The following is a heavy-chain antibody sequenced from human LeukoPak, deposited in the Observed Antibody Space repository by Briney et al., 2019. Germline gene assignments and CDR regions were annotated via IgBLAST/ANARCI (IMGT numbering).Heavy chain of an antibody. V-gene: IGHV3-21*01. CDR1: GFTFSSYE. J-gene: IGHJ6*04. CDR2: ISSSSTYI. Sequence: GASLRLSCAASGFTFSSYEMNWVRQAPGKGLEWVSSISSSSTYIYYADSVKGRFTISRDNAKNSLYLQMNSLRAEDTAVYYCARYISWWDVWGKGTTVTISS. CDR3: ARYISWWDV. D-gene: IGHD6-13*01.